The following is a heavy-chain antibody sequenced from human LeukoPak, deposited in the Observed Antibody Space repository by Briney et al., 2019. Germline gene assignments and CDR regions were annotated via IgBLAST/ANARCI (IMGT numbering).Heavy chain of an antibody. CDR1: GYTFTGYD. D-gene: IGHD3-22*01. J-gene: IGHJ3*02. Sequence: ASVKVSCKASGYTFTGYDMHWVRQAPGQGLEWMGWINPNSGGTNYAQKFQARVTMTRDTSISTAYMELSRLRFDDTAVYYCARAGVWDYSDSSGYHNGAFDIWGQGTMVTVSS. CDR3: ARAGVWDYSDSSGYHNGAFDI. V-gene: IGHV1-2*02. CDR2: INPNSGGT.